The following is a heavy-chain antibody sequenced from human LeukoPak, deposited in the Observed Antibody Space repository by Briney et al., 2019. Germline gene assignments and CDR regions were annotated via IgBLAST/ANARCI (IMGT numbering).Heavy chain of an antibody. CDR1: GFTFDDYA. V-gene: IGHV3-9*01. J-gene: IGHJ4*02. CDR2: ISWNSGSI. Sequence: GRSLRLSCAASGFTFDDYAMHWVRQAPGKGLEWVSGISWNSGSIGYADSVKGRFTISRDNAKNSLYLQMNSLRAEDTALYYCAKEMALGSSSSFDYRGQGTLVTVSS. CDR3: AKEMALGSSSSFDY. D-gene: IGHD6-6*01.